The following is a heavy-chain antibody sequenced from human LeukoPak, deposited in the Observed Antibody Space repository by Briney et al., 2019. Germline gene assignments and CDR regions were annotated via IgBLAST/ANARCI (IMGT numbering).Heavy chain of an antibody. J-gene: IGHJ4*02. CDR3: ARQRSYYDSSGYDHIDY. CDR1: GYSFTSYW. CDR2: IYPGDSDT. D-gene: IGHD3-22*01. Sequence: GESLKISCKGSGYSFTSYWIGWVRQMPGKGLEWMGIIYPGDSDTRYSPSFQGQVTISADKSISTAYLQWSSLKASDTAMYYCARQRSYYDSSGYDHIDYWGQGTLVTVSS. V-gene: IGHV5-51*01.